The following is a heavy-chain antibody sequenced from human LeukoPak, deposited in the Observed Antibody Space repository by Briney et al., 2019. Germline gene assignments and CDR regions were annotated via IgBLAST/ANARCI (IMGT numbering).Heavy chain of an antibody. V-gene: IGHV4-31*03. J-gene: IGHJ6*02. Sequence: PSQTLSLTCTVSGGSISSGGYYWSWIRQHPGKGLEWIGYIYYSGGTYYNPSLKSRVTISVDTSKNQFSLKLSSVTAADTAVYYCARAATVTTWADYYYGMDVWGQGITVTVSS. CDR1: GGSISSGGYY. D-gene: IGHD4-17*01. CDR2: IYYSGGT. CDR3: ARAATVTTWADYYYGMDV.